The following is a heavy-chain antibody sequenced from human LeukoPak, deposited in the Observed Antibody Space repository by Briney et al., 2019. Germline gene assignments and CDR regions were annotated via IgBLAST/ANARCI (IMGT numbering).Heavy chain of an antibody. J-gene: IGHJ5*02. V-gene: IGHV4-34*01. CDR1: GGSFSGYY. Sequence: PSETLSLTCAVYGGSFSGYYWSWIRQPPGKGLEWIGEINHSGSTNYNPSLKSRVTISVDTSKNQFSLKLSSVTAADTAVYYCARERRKSIAAAGAYHWGQGTLVTVSS. CDR2: INHSGST. CDR3: ARERRKSIAAAGAYH. D-gene: IGHD6-13*01.